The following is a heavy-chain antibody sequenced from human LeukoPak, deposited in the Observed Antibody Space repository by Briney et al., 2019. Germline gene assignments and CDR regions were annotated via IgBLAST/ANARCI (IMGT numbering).Heavy chain of an antibody. J-gene: IGHJ4*02. CDR3: AREYYYDSSGPFDY. Sequence: GGSLRLSCAASGFTFSSYAMHWVRQAPGKGLEWVAVISYDGSNKYYADSVKSRFTISRDNSKNTLYLQMNSLRAEDTAVYYCAREYYYDSSGPFDYWGQGTLVTVSS. V-gene: IGHV3-30-3*01. CDR1: GFTFSSYA. D-gene: IGHD3-22*01. CDR2: ISYDGSNK.